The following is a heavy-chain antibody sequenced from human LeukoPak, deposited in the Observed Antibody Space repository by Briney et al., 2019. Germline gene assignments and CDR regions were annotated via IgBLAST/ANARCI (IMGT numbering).Heavy chain of an antibody. CDR3: ARGAA. D-gene: IGHD6-25*01. CDR2: ISSNGGST. V-gene: IGHV3-64*01. Sequence: GGSLRLSCAASGFPFSTHAMHWVRQAPGKGLEYVSAISSNGGSTYYANSVKGRFTISRDNSKNTLYLQMGSLRAEDMAVYYCARGAARGQGALVTVSS. J-gene: IGHJ4*02. CDR1: GFPFSTHA.